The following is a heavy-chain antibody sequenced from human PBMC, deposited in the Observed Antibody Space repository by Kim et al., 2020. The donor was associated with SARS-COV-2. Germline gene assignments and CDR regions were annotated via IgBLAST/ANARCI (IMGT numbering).Heavy chain of an antibody. CDR3: ARDSTVAVDY. J-gene: IGHJ4*02. V-gene: IGHV1-18*01. D-gene: IGHD6-19*01. CDR2: NT. Sequence: NTNDAQKLQGRVTMTTDTSTSTAYMELRSLRSDDTAVYYCARDSTVAVDYWGQGTLVTVSS.